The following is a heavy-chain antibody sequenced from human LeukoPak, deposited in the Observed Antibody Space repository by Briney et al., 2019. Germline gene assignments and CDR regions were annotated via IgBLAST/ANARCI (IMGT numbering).Heavy chain of an antibody. CDR2: IYTSGST. V-gene: IGHV4-4*07. J-gene: IGHJ4*02. D-gene: IGHD3-22*01. CDR3: ARTYYDSSGYFRIYYFDY. Sequence: PSETLSLTCTVSGGSISSYYWSWVRQPAGKGLEGIGRIYTSGSTNYNPSLKSRVTMSVDTSKNQFSLKLSSVTAADTAVYYCARTYYDSSGYFRIYYFDYWGQGTLVTVSS. CDR1: GGSISSYY.